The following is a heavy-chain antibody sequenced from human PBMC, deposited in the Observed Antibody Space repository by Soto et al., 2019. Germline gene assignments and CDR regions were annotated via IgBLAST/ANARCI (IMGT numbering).Heavy chain of an antibody. J-gene: IGHJ4*02. D-gene: IGHD2-15*01. CDR2: ISGDGGIT. V-gene: IGHV3-23*01. CDR1: GFTFSRYS. Sequence: GGSLRLSCAASGFTFSRYSMSWVRQAPGEGLECVSAISGDGGITYYADSVKGRFTISRDKSKNTLYLQMHSLRAEDTALYYCAKCGGGSCYSGSPVHWGQGTLVTVSS. CDR3: AKCGGGSCYSGSPVH.